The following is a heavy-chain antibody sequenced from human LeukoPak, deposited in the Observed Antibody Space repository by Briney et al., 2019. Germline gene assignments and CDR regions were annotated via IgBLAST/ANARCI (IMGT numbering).Heavy chain of an antibody. CDR2: INTFSGDA. D-gene: IGHD2-8*01. Sequence: ASVTVSCKASGYTFTNYVLSWVRQAPGQGLEWMGWINTFSGDANYAQAVQGRVTMTTDTSSSTAYLELRSLRSDDTATYYCARPRWLCTRPSCPIDPYEYWGQGTLVSVSS. V-gene: IGHV1-18*04. J-gene: IGHJ4*02. CDR1: GYTFTNYV. CDR3: ARPRWLCTRPSCPIDPYEY.